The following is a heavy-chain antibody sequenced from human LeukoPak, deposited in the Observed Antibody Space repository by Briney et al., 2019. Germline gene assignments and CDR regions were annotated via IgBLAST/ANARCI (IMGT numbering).Heavy chain of an antibody. Sequence: GGSLRLSCAASGFVVSSNYMNWVRQAPGKGLEWVSFIHNDGSTFYADSVKGRFTISKDNSKNTVYLQMNSLRIEDTAVYYCASTSSWYGGRGWAHYFDYWGQGTLVTVSS. J-gene: IGHJ4*02. CDR1: GFVVSSNY. D-gene: IGHD6-13*01. V-gene: IGHV3-53*01. CDR2: IHNDGST. CDR3: ASTSSWYGGRGWAHYFDY.